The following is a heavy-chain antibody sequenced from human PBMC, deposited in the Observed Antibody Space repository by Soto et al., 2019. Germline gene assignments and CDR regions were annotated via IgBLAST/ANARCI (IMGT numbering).Heavy chain of an antibody. CDR3: AKDDYSNYQGEEGYYYGMDV. D-gene: IGHD4-4*01. CDR1: GFTFSSYA. V-gene: IGHV3-23*01. CDR2: ISGSGGST. J-gene: IGHJ6*02. Sequence: GGSLRLSCAASGFTFSSYAMSWVRQAPGKGLEWVSAISGSGGSTYYADSVKGRFTISRDNSKNTLYLQMNSLRAEDTAVYYCAKDDYSNYQGEEGYYYGMDVWGQGTTVTVSS.